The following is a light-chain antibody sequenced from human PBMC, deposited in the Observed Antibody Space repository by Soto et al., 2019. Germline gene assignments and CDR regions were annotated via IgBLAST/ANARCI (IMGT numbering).Light chain of an antibody. CDR3: RSYTSSSTLV. CDR1: SSDVGGYNY. Sequence: QSALTQPASVSGSPGQSITISCTGTSSDVGGYNYVSWYQQHPGKAPKLMFYAVSNRPSGVSNRFSGSKSGNTASLTISGLQAEDEADYYCRSYTSSSTLVFGAGTKVTVL. V-gene: IGLV2-14*01. CDR2: AVS. J-gene: IGLJ1*01.